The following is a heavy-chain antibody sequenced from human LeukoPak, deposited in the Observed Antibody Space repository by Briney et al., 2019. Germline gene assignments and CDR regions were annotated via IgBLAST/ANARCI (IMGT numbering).Heavy chain of an antibody. J-gene: IGHJ6*02. V-gene: IGHV4-39*07. CDR2: IYYSGST. CDR3: ARRGHINGYNYGMDV. CDR1: GGSISSTTYY. D-gene: IGHD2-21*01. Sequence: SETLSLTCTVSGGSISSTTYYWGWIRQPPGKGLEWIGSIYYSGSTYYNPSLKSRVTISVDTSKNQFSLKLSSVTAADTAVYYCARRGHINGYNYGMDVWGQGTTVTVSS.